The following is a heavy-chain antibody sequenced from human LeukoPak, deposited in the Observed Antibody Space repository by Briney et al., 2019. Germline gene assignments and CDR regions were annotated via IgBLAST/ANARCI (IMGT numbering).Heavy chain of an antibody. V-gene: IGHV1-18*01. CDR2: VSAYNGNT. Sequence: ASVKVSCKASGYTFTSYGISWVRQAPGQGLEWMGWVSAYNGNTNYAQKLQGRVTMTTDTSTSTAYMELRSLGSDDTAVYYCARETTTSDAFDIWGQGTMVTVSS. CDR3: ARETTTSDAFDI. D-gene: IGHD1-1*01. J-gene: IGHJ3*02. CDR1: GYTFTSYG.